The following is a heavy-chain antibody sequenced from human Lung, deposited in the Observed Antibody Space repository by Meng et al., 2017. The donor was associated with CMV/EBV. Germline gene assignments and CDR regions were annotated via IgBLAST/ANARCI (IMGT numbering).Heavy chain of an antibody. CDR1: GFTFSSYS. CDR3: ARAGGFHPTDY. V-gene: IGHV3-21*01. J-gene: IGHJ4*02. Sequence: GGSXRLXCPASGFTFSSYSMNWVRQAPGKGLEWVSSISSSSSYIYYADSVKGRFTISRDNAKNSLYLQMNSLRAEDTAVYYCARAGGFHPTDYWGQGTLVAVSS. D-gene: IGHD5-12*01. CDR2: ISSSSSYI.